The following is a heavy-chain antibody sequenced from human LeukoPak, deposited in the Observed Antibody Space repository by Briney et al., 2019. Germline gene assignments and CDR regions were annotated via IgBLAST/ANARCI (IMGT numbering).Heavy chain of an antibody. CDR3: AKVFEVRGARRPKDY. CDR1: GFTFSDYG. J-gene: IGHJ4*02. V-gene: IGHV3-30*18. CDR2: ISYDGGNK. D-gene: IGHD3-10*01. Sequence: GGSLRLSCAASGFTFSDYGMHWVRPAPGKGLEGVVLISYDGGNKFYADSVRDRSTISRDNSKNTLFLQMNSLRIEDTAVYYCAKVFEVRGARRPKDYWGQGTLVIVSS.